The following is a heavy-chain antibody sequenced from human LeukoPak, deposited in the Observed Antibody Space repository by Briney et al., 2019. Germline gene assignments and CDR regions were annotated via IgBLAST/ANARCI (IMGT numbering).Heavy chain of an antibody. CDR2: ISYDGSNK. CDR1: GFTFSSYS. J-gene: IGHJ5*02. V-gene: IGHV3-30*03. D-gene: IGHD2-2*02. CDR3: ARVGLKWEWDCSSTSCYTMFDP. Sequence: GGSLRLSCAASGFTFSSYSMNWVRQAPGKGLEWVAVISYDGSNKYYADSVKGRFTISRDNSKNTLYLQMNSLRAEDTAVYYCARVGLKWEWDCSSTSCYTMFDPWGQGTLVTVSS.